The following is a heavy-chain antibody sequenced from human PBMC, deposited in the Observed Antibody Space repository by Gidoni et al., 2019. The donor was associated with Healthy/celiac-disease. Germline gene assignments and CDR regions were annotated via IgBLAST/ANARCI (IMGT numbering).Heavy chain of an antibody. CDR1: GGSISSGGYY. J-gene: IGHJ2*01. Sequence: QVQLQESGPGLVKLSQTLSLTCTVSGGSISSGGYYWSWIRQHPGKGLEWIGYIYYSGSTYYNPSLKSRVTISVDTSKNQFSLKLSSVTAADTAVYYCARDSEYFDWSWYFDLWGRGTLVTVSS. CDR3: ARDSEYFDWSWYFDL. CDR2: IYYSGST. V-gene: IGHV4-31*03. D-gene: IGHD3-9*01.